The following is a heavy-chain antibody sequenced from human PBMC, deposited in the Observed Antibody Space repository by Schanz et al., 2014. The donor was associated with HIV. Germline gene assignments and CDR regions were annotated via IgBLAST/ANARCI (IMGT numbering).Heavy chain of an antibody. CDR2: ISESGGRS. CDR1: GFSFLRYE. CDR3: AKPEYDTSGNSQSHFDY. Sequence: EVQLLESGGGLVQPGGSLRISCVASGFSFLRYEMSWVRQAPGKGLEWVSSISESGGRSYYADSVNGRFTISRDNSKNTLYLQMTTLRTEDTAVYYCAKPEYDTSGNSQSHFDYWGQGTLVTVSS. D-gene: IGHD3-22*01. J-gene: IGHJ4*02. V-gene: IGHV3-23*01.